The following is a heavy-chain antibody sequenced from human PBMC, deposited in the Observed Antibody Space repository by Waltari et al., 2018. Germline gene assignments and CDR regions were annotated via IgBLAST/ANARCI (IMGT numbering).Heavy chain of an antibody. V-gene: IGHV4-38-2*01. CDR1: GYSISSGYY. CDR3: ARSIVGATRGWFDP. D-gene: IGHD1-26*01. CDR2: IYHSGST. Sequence: QVQLQESGPGLVKPSETLSLTCAVSGYSISSGYYWGWIRQPPGKGLEWIGSIYHSGSTYYNPSLKSRVTISVDTAKNQFSLKLSSVTAADTAGYYCARSIVGATRGWFDPWGQGTLVTV. J-gene: IGHJ5*02.